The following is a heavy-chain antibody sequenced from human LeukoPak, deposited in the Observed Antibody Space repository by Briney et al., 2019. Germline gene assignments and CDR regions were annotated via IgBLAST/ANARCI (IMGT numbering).Heavy chain of an antibody. CDR1: GFIFSSYS. Sequence: GGSLRLSCAASGFIFSSYSMGWVRQAPGMGLEWGSVITGSGGNTYYADSVKGRFTISKDNSKNTVYLQMSSLRVDDTAVYYCAKAASSSWPSYYYGMDVWGQGTTVTVSS. D-gene: IGHD6-13*01. J-gene: IGHJ6*02. CDR3: AKAASSSWPSYYYGMDV. CDR2: ITGSGGNT. V-gene: IGHV3-23*01.